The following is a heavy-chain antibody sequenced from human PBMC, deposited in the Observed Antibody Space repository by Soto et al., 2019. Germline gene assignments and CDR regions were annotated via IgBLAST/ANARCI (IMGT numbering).Heavy chain of an antibody. CDR3: ARDQGRGYSYGFDY. J-gene: IGHJ4*02. V-gene: IGHV3-33*01. Sequence: QVQLVESGGGVVQPGRSLRLSCAASGFTFSSYGMHWVRQAPGKGLEWVAVIWYDGSNKYYADSVKGRFTISRDNSKNTLSVQMNSLRAEDTAVYYCARDQGRGYSYGFDYWGQGTLVTVSS. CDR2: IWYDGSNK. D-gene: IGHD5-18*01. CDR1: GFTFSSYG.